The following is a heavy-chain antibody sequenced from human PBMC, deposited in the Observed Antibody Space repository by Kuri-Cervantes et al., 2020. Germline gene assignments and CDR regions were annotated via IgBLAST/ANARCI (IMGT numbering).Heavy chain of an antibody. CDR1: GFTFSSYW. CDR3: AKDFRPMTAGTRGAFDI. J-gene: IGHJ3*02. CDR2: IDSDGSST. D-gene: IGHD6-13*01. Sequence: LSLTCAASGFTFSSYWMHWVRQAPGKGLVWVSRIDSDGSSTSYADSVKGRFTISRDNSKNTLYLQMNSLRAEDTAVYYCAKDFRPMTAGTRGAFDIWGQGTMVTVSS. V-gene: IGHV3-74*01.